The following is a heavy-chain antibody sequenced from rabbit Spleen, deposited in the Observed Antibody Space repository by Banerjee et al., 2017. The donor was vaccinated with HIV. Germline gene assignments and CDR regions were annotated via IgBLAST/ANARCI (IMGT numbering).Heavy chain of an antibody. Sequence: QQQLEESGGDLVKPEGSLTLTCTASGLSFSNSHWICWVRQAPGKGLEWIGCIYGGSNNTYYASWAKGRLTISKTSSTTVTLQMTSLTVADTAAYFCARGYYLDLWGQGTLVSVS. D-gene: IGHD1-1*01. CDR1: GLSFSNSHW. CDR3: ARGYYLDL. J-gene: IGHJ4*01. V-gene: IGHV1S45*01. CDR2: IYGGSNNT.